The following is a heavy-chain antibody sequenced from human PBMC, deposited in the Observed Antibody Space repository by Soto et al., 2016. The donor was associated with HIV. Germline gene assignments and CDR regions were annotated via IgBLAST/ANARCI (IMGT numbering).Heavy chain of an antibody. CDR1: GFTFSNAW. J-gene: IGHJ6*02. V-gene: IGHV3-15*01. CDR2: IKSKTDGGTT. Sequence: EVQLVESGGGLVKPGGSLRLSCAASGFTFSNAWMSWVRQAPGKGLEWVGRIKSKTDGGTTDYAAPVKGRFTISRDDSKNTLYLQMNSLKTEDTAVYYCTTGHIAAAGGYYYYGMDVWGQGTTVTVSS. D-gene: IGHD6-13*01. CDR3: TTGHIAAAGGYYYYGMDV.